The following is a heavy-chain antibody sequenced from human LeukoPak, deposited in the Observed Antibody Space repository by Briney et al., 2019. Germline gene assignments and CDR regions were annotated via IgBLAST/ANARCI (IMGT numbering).Heavy chain of an antibody. Sequence: PGGSLGLSCAASGFTFSDYYMSWIRQAPGKGLEWVSYISSSGSTIYYADSVKGRFTISRDNAKNSLYLQMNSPRAEDTAVYYCARNSGSYAGSAFDIWGQGTMVTVSS. D-gene: IGHD1-26*01. J-gene: IGHJ3*02. CDR3: ARNSGSYAGSAFDI. V-gene: IGHV3-11*01. CDR1: GFTFSDYY. CDR2: ISSSGSTI.